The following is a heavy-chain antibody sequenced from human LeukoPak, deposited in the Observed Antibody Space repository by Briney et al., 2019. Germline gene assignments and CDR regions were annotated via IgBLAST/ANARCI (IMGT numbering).Heavy chain of an antibody. CDR1: GFTFSNYA. Sequence: GGSLRLSCAASGFTFSNYAMSWVRQAPGKGLEWVSGISGGASTPYYADSVKGRFTISRDNSKNTLYLQMSSLRAEDTAVYYCAKRRTTVITMDYFDYWGQGTLVTVSS. CDR3: AKRRTTVITMDYFDY. D-gene: IGHD4-17*01. V-gene: IGHV3-23*01. J-gene: IGHJ4*02. CDR2: ISGGASTP.